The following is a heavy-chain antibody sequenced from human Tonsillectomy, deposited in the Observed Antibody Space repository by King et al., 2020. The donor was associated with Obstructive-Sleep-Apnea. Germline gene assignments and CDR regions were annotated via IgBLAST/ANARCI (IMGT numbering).Heavy chain of an antibody. V-gene: IGHV3-30*04. CDR1: GFTFSSYA. D-gene: IGHD2-2*02. J-gene: IGHJ4*02. CDR2: ISYDGSNK. Sequence: VQLVESGGGVVQPGRSLRLSCAASGFTFSSYAMHWVRQAPGKGLEWVAVISYDGSNKYYADSVKGRFTISRDNSKNTLYLQMNSLRAEDTAVYYCARSLVVPAAIGGPYYFDYWGQGTLVTVSS. CDR3: ARSLVVPAAIGGPYYFDY.